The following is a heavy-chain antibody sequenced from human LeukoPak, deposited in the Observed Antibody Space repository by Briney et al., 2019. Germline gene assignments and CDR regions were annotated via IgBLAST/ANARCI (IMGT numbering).Heavy chain of an antibody. Sequence: SETLSLTCTVSGGSISSYYWSWIRQPPGKGLEWIGYIYYSGSTNYNPSLKSRVTISVDTSKNQFSLKLSSVTAADTAVYYCARALNKMVDYWGQGTLVTVSS. J-gene: IGHJ4*02. CDR1: GGSISSYY. CDR2: IYYSGST. V-gene: IGHV4-59*01. CDR3: ARALNKMVDY. D-gene: IGHD2-8*01.